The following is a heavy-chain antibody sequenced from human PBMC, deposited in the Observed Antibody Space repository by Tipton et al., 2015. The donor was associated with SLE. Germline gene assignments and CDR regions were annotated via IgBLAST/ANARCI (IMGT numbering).Heavy chain of an antibody. CDR3: SIDLSRYSICDYFDY. Sequence: SLRLSCTGFGFTFGDYAMSWVRQAPGKGLEWVSFIRSKAYGGTTEYAASVKGRFTISRDDSKSIAYLQMNSLKTEDTAVYYCSIDLSRYSICDYFDYWGQGTLLTVSS. J-gene: IGHJ4*02. CDR1: GFTFGDYA. V-gene: IGHV3-49*04. D-gene: IGHD6-13*01. CDR2: IRSKAYGGTT.